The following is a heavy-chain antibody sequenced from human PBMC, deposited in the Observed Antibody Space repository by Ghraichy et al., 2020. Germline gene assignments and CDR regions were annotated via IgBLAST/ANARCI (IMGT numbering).Heavy chain of an antibody. D-gene: IGHD2-15*01. J-gene: IGHJ4*02. V-gene: IGHV4-61*02. Sequence: SETLSLTCTVSGGSISSNNYYWSWIRQPAGQGLEWIGRIYTSGNTNYNPSLKSRVTISLDTSKNQISLKLSSVTAADTAVYYCTRAPCSGDNCYYFDSWGQGALVTVSS. CDR2: IYTSGNT. CDR1: GGSISSNNYY. CDR3: TRAPCSGDNCYYFDS.